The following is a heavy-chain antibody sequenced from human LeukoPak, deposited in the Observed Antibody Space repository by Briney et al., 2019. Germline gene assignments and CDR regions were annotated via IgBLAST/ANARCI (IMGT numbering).Heavy chain of an antibody. CDR3: ARDSSNWRQYDC. V-gene: IGHV4-4*07. Sequence: SETLSLTCTVSGGPISSYYWSWIRQPAGKGLEWIGRIYTSGSTNYNPSLKSRVTMSVDTSRNQFSLNLSSVTAADTAMYYCARDSSNWRQYDCWGQGTLVTVSS. D-gene: IGHD5-24*01. J-gene: IGHJ4*02. CDR2: IYTSGST. CDR1: GGPISSYY.